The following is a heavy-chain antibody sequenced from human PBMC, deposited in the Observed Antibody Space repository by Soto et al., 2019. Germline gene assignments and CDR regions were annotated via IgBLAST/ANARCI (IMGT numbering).Heavy chain of an antibody. Sequence: SETLSLTCTVSGGSISSYYWSWIRQPPGKGLEWIGYIYYSGSTNYNPSLKSRVTISVDTSKNQFSLKLSSVTAADTAVYYCARVSYYDSSGYLDYWGQGTLVTV. CDR1: GGSISSYY. CDR2: IYYSGST. CDR3: ARVSYYDSSGYLDY. J-gene: IGHJ4*02. D-gene: IGHD3-22*01. V-gene: IGHV4-59*01.